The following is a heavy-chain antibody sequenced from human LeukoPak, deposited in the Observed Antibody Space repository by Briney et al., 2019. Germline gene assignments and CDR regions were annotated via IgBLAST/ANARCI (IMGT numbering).Heavy chain of an antibody. D-gene: IGHD3-3*01. V-gene: IGHV3-30*18. CDR3: AKDMRAKSWDYDFWSGYLYYYYGMDV. Sequence: PGGSLRLSCAASGFTLSSYGMHWVRQAPGKGLEWVAVISYDGSNKYYADSVKGRFTISRDNSKNTLYLQMNSLRAEDTAVYYCAKDMRAKSWDYDFWSGYLYYYYGMDVWGQGTTVTVSS. CDR2: ISYDGSNK. J-gene: IGHJ6*02. CDR1: GFTLSSYG.